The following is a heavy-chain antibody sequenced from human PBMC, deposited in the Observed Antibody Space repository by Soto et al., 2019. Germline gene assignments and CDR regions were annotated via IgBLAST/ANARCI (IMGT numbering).Heavy chain of an antibody. Sequence: EVQLLESGGDLAQPGGSLRLSCAASGFPFSRHAMSWVRQAPGKGLEWVSGINGLDESTYYADSVKGRFTISKDNSKNTLYLQMNSLRAEDTAVYYCVKVGTVAGTDYWGQGTLVTVSS. J-gene: IGHJ4*02. CDR1: GFPFSRHA. D-gene: IGHD6-19*01. CDR2: INGLDEST. V-gene: IGHV3-23*01. CDR3: VKVGTVAGTDY.